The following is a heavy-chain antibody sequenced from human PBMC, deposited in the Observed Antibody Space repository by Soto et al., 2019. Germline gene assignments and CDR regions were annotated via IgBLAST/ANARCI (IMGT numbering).Heavy chain of an antibody. J-gene: IGHJ4*02. Sequence: SLRLSCAASGFTFSSYAMSWVRQAPGKGLEWVSAISGLDGSTYYADAVKGRFTISRDNSKNTLYLQMNSLRAEDTAVYYCAKGSGLSSGWTFGNWGQGTLVTVYS. V-gene: IGHV3-23*01. CDR3: AKGSGLSSGWTFGN. CDR1: GFTFSSYA. CDR2: ISGLDGST. D-gene: IGHD6-19*01.